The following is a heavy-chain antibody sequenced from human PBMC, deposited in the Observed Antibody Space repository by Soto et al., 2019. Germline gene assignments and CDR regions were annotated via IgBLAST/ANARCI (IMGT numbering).Heavy chain of an antibody. D-gene: IGHD6-13*01. J-gene: IGHJ6*02. CDR1: GGSISSSSYY. CDR2: IYYSGST. CDR3: ACLYGSRSGYKSGMDV. V-gene: IGHV4-39*01. Sequence: SETLSLTCTVSGGSISSSSYYWGWIRQPPGKGLEWIGSIYYSGSTYYNPSLKSRVTISVDTSKNQFSLKLSSVTAADTAVYSCACLYGSRSGYKSGMDVWGQGTMVTVSS.